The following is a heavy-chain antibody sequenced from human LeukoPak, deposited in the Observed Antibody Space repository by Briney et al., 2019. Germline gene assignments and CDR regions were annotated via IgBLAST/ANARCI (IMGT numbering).Heavy chain of an antibody. CDR2: IKKDGSDK. D-gene: IGHD3-22*01. J-gene: IGHJ1*01. CDR3: ATYSSLNRREFQY. V-gene: IGHV3-7*01. Sequence: GGSLRLSCAASGFTFSSYTMNWVRQAPGKGLEWVANIKKDGSDKYYVDSVKGRFTISRDNAKNSLYLQMNSLRAEDTAVYYCATYSSLNRREFQYWGQGTLLTVSS. CDR1: GFTFSSYT.